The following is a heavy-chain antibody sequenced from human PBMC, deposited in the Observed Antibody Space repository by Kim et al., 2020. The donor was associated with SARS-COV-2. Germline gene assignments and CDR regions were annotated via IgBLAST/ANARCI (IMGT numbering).Heavy chain of an antibody. V-gene: IGHV4-61*01. J-gene: IGHJ4*02. Sequence: SETLSLTCTVSGGSVSSGSYYWSWIRQPPGKGLEWIGYIYYSGSTNYNPSLKSRDTISVDTSKNQFSLKLSSVTAADTAVYYCARATQTKLWFGELSADPIHIWGQGTLVTVSS. CDR1: GGSVSSGSYY. CDR3: ARATQTKLWFGELSADPIHI. D-gene: IGHD3-10*01. CDR2: IYYSGST.